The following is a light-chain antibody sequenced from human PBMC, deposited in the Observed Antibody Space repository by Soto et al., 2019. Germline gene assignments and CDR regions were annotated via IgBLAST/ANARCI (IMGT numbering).Light chain of an antibody. CDR1: SGHSSYI. CDR2: LEGSGSY. CDR3: ETWDSNTWV. Sequence: QSVLTQSSSASASLGSSVKLTCTLSSGHSSYIIAWHQQQPGKAPRYLMKLEGSGSYNKGSGVPYRFSGSSSGADRYLTISNLQSEDEADYYCETWDSNTWVFGGGTKVTVL. J-gene: IGLJ3*02. V-gene: IGLV4-60*03.